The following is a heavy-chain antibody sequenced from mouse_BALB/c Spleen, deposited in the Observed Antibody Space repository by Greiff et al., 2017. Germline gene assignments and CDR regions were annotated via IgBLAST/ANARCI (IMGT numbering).Heavy chain of an antibody. D-gene: IGHD1-2*01. V-gene: IGHV3-6*02. CDR2: ISYDGSN. Sequence: EVKLVESGPGLVKPSQSLSLTCSVTGYSITSGYYWNWIRQFPGNKLEWMGYISYDGSNNYNPSLKNRISITRDTSKNQFFLKLNSVTTEDTATYYCARAHSLLRTRYFDVWGAGTTVTVSS. J-gene: IGHJ1*01. CDR3: ARAHSLLRTRYFDV. CDR1: GYSITSGYY.